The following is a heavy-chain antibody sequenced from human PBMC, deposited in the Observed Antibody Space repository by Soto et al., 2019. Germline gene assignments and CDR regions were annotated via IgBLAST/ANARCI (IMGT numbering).Heavy chain of an antibody. Sequence: QVQLKQWGAGLLKPSETLSLTCAVYGGSFSGYYWCWIRQPPGKGLEWIGEINHSGSTNYNPSLKGRVTISVDTSKNQFSLKLSSVTAADTAVYYCARANSSGWYPFDYWGQGTLVTVSS. J-gene: IGHJ4*02. CDR2: INHSGST. V-gene: IGHV4-34*01. CDR1: GGSFSGYY. D-gene: IGHD6-19*01. CDR3: ARANSSGWYPFDY.